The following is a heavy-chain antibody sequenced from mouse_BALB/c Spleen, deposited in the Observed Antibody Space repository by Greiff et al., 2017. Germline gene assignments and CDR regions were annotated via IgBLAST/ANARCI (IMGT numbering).Heavy chain of an antibody. CDR3: NAWGGNYFPFDY. CDR1: GFNIKDYY. CDR2: IDPENGDT. D-gene: IGHD2-1*01. V-gene: IGHV14-4*02. J-gene: IGHJ2*01. Sequence: EVQLQQSGAELVRSGASVKLSCTASGFNIKDYYMHWVKQRSEQGLEWIGWIDPENGDTEYAPKFQGKATMTADTSSNTAYLQLSSLTSEDTAVYYCNAWGGNYFPFDYWGQGTTRTVSS.